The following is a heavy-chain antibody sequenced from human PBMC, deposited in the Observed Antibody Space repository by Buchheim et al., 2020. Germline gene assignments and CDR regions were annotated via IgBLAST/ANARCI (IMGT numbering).Heavy chain of an antibody. J-gene: IGHJ4*02. V-gene: IGHV1-2*02. Sequence: QVQMVQSGAEVKKPGASVKVSCKASGYTFTDFYIHWVRQAPGQGLEWLGWINPYSGGTNYAQKFQGRVTLTRDTSISTAYMELSSLRSHDTAVFYCAVGGFGELSFDYWGQGT. CDR1: GYTFTDFY. CDR2: INPYSGGT. D-gene: IGHD3-16*02. CDR3: AVGGFGELSFDY.